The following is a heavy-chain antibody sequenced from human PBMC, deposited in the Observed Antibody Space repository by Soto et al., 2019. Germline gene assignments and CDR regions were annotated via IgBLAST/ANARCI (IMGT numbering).Heavy chain of an antibody. Sequence: QVQLVESGGGVVQPGRSLRLSCVASGFTFSSYAMHWVRQAPGKGLEWVALISYDASNKYYADSVKGRFTISRDNSKNTLNLQMNSLRTEDTAVYYCARGNSSISPALDYWGQGPLVTVSS. V-gene: IGHV3-30-3*01. J-gene: IGHJ4*02. CDR2: ISYDASNK. CDR1: GFTFSSYA. D-gene: IGHD6-13*01. CDR3: ARGNSSISPALDY.